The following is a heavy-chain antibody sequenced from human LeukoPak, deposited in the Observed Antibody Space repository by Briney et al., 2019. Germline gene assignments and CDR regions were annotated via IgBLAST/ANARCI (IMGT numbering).Heavy chain of an antibody. D-gene: IGHD6-19*01. CDR3: ASGAVGWYFDH. J-gene: IGHJ4*02. V-gene: IGHV4-59*01. Sequence: PSETLSLTCTVSSGSISFYYWNWIRQPPGKGLEWIGYIYYSGSTNYNLSLKSRVTISVDTSKNQFSLKLSSVTAADTAVYYCASGAVGWYFDHWGQGTLVTVSS. CDR2: IYYSGST. CDR1: SGSISFYY.